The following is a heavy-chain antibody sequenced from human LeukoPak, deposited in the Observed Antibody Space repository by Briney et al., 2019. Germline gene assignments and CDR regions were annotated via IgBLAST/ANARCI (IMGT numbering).Heavy chain of an antibody. J-gene: IGHJ4*02. CDR3: ARGRTYYYGSGRPSSFDY. V-gene: IGHV4-34*01. CDR2: INHSGST. D-gene: IGHD3-10*01. CDR1: GGSFSGYY. Sequence: SETLSLTCAVYGGSFSGYYWSWIRQPPGKGLEWIGEINHSGSTTYNPSLKSRVTISVDTSKNQFSLKLSSVTAADTAVYYCARGRTYYYGSGRPSSFDYWGQGTLVTVSS.